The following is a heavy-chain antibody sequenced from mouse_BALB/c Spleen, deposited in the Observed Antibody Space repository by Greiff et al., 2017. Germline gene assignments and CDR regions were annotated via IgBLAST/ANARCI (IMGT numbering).Heavy chain of an antibody. J-gene: IGHJ3*01. CDR1: GFTFSSYT. V-gene: IGHV5-6-4*01. CDR3: TRDRGYEPSFAY. CDR2: ISSGGSYT. Sequence: EVQVVESGGGLVKPGGSLKLSCAASGFTFSSYTMSWVRQTPEKRLEWVATISSGGSYTYYPDSVKGRFTISRDNAKNTLYLQMSSLKSEDTAMYYCTRDRGYEPSFAYWGQGTLVTVSA. D-gene: IGHD2-10*02.